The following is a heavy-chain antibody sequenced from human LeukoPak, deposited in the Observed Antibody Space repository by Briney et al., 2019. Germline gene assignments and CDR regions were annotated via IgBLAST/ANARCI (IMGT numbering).Heavy chain of an antibody. J-gene: IGHJ4*02. CDR3: ARAPGAYYEKWEQLGYFDY. D-gene: IGHD1-26*01. CDR1: GFTFDDYA. CDR2: ISGSGGST. Sequence: PGGSLRLSCAASGFTFDDYAMHWVRQAPGKGLEWVSGISGSGGSTYYADSVKGRFTISRDNSKNTLYLQMNSLRAEDTAVYYCARAPGAYYEKWEQLGYFDYWGQGTLVTVSS. V-gene: IGHV3-23*01.